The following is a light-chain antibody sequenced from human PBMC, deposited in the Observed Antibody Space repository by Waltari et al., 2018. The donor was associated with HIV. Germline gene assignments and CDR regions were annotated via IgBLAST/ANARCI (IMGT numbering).Light chain of an antibody. V-gene: IGKV1-39*01. J-gene: IGKJ3*01. CDR2: AAS. Sequence: DIQMTQSPSSLSASVGDRVTITCRASQSISSYLNWYQQKPGKAPKLLIYAASTLQSGVPSRFSGSGPGTDFTLTISSLQPEDIATYYCQTYNTQFTFGPGTKVDIK. CDR3: QTYNTQFT. CDR1: QSISSY.